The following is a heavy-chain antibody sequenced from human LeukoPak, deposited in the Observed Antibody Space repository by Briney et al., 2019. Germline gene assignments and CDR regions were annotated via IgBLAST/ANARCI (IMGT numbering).Heavy chain of an antibody. CDR2: IWYDGSNK. CDR1: GFTFSSYG. J-gene: IGHJ3*02. V-gene: IGHV3-33*01. D-gene: IGHD4-23*01. CDR3: ASLDPGGAFDI. Sequence: GRSLRLSCAASGFTFSSYGMHWVRQAPGKGLEWVAVIWYDGSNKYYADSVKGRFTISRDNSKNTLYLQMNSLRAEDTAVYYCASLDPGGAFDIWGQGTMVTVSS.